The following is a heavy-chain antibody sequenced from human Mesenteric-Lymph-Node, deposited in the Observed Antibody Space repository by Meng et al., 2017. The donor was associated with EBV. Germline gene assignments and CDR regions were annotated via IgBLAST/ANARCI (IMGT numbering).Heavy chain of an antibody. CDR1: GYAFNNFD. Sequence: VQLVPSGAEVKKPGASVKVSCKAAGYAFNNFDIIWVRQATGQGLEWMGWMNPNNGNTGYAQKFQGRVTMTRNSAISTAYMELSSLTSEDTALYYCARDRGYSSSCDHWGQGTLVTASS. CDR3: ARDRGYSSSCDH. D-gene: IGHD2-2*01. J-gene: IGHJ4*02. CDR2: MNPNNGNT. V-gene: IGHV1-8*01.